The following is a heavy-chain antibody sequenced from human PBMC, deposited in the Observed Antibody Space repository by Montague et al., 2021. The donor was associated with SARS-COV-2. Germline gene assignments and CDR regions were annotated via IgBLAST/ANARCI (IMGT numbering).Heavy chain of an antibody. CDR2: IRSKAHVYAT. CDR3: SRMWIPHQDY. D-gene: IGHD5-12*01. V-gene: IGHV3-73*01. J-gene: IGHJ4*02. Sequence: SLRLSCSTSWFTFSSAAMHCVRQASGKGLEWVGRIRSKAHVYATAYAASVTGRFTISRDDSKNTTFLQMDSLRTEDKAIYYCSRMWIPHQDYWGQGTLVTVSS. CDR1: WFTFSSAA.